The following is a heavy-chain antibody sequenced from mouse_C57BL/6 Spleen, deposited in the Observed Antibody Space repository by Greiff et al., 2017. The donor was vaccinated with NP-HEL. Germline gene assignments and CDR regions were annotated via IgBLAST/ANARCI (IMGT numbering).Heavy chain of an antibody. D-gene: IGHD2-4*01. J-gene: IGHJ2*01. CDR3: AKDYDYYFDY. Sequence: VKGRFTISRDNAKNTLFLQMTSLRSEDTAMYYCAKDYDYYFDYWGQGTTLTVSS. V-gene: IGHV5-17*01.